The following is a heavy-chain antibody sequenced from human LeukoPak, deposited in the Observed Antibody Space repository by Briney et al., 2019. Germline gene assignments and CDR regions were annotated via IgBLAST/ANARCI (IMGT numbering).Heavy chain of an antibody. J-gene: IGHJ4*02. V-gene: IGHV1-2*02. CDR3: ARDSRVRGGRPYYVDY. CDR1: EYTFTDYY. Sequence: ASVKVSFKASEYTFTDYYRHWVRQAPGQGLEWMGWINPNSGGTDYAQKFQGRVTMTRDTSISTAYMELSRLTSDDTAVYYCARDSRVRGGRPYYVDYWGQGTLVTLSS. CDR2: INPNSGGT. D-gene: IGHD4-23*01.